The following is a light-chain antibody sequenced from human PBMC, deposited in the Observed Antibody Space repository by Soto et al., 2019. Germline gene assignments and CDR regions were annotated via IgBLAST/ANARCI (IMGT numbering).Light chain of an antibody. Sequence: QSVLTQPPSVSGVPGQRVTISCTGSSSNIGAGYDVHWYQQLPGTAPKLLIYVNSNRPSGVPDRFSGSKSGTSASLAITGLQAEDEADYYCQSYDSSLSGSVFGGGTKVTVL. CDR2: VNS. V-gene: IGLV1-40*01. J-gene: IGLJ2*01. CDR3: QSYDSSLSGSV. CDR1: SSNIGAGYD.